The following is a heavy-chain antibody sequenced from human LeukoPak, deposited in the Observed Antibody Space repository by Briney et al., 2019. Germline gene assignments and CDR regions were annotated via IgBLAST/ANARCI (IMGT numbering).Heavy chain of an antibody. CDR2: ISAYNGNT. CDR1: GGTFSSYA. D-gene: IGHD2-2*01. CDR3: ARLYCSSTSCLKDAFDI. J-gene: IGHJ3*02. Sequence: ASVKVSCKASGGTFSSYAISWVRQAPGQGLEWMGWISAYNGNTNYAQKLQGRVTMTTDTSTSTAYMELRSLRSDDTAVYYCARLYCSSTSCLKDAFDIWGQGTMVTVSS. V-gene: IGHV1-18*01.